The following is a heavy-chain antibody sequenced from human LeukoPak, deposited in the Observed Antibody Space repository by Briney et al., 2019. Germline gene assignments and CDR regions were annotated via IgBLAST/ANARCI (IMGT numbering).Heavy chain of an antibody. Sequence: GGSLRLSCAPSGFTISRHGMHWVRQAPGKGLEWVAIISNDGSRKYYAHSVEGRFTISRDNSKNTLYLQMDSQRAEDTAVYYCARDRAWNYFDYWGQGTLVTVSS. D-gene: IGHD3-3*01. CDR3: ARDRAWNYFDY. V-gene: IGHV3-30*03. J-gene: IGHJ4*02. CDR2: ISNDGSRK. CDR1: GFTISRHG.